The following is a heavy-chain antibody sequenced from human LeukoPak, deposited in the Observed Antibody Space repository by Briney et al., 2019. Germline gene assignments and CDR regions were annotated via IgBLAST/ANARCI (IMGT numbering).Heavy chain of an antibody. J-gene: IGHJ4*02. CDR1: GGSISSGGYS. Sequence: LQTLSLTCAVSGGSISSGGYSWSWIRQPPGKGLEWIGYIYHSGSTYYNPSLKSRVTISVDRSKNQFSLKLSSVTAADTAVYYCARAPTYYDILTGYYAPHFDYWGQGTLVTVSS. CDR2: IYHSGST. D-gene: IGHD3-9*01. CDR3: ARAPTYYDILTGYYAPHFDY. V-gene: IGHV4-30-2*01.